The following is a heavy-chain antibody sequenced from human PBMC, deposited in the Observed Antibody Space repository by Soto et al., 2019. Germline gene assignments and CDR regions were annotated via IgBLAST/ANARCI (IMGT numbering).Heavy chain of an antibody. D-gene: IGHD3-10*01. J-gene: IGHJ4*02. CDR2: IHYTGTP. CDR1: GDSISSNSYY. Sequence: QLQLQESGPGLVKPSETLSLTCTVSGDSISSNSYYWGWVRQPPGKGLEWIGSIHYTGTPYYNPSLTSRVTVSGDTSKKQFSLILSSLTAADTAVSYCATTFYAGLFFDYWGQGTLVTVSS. V-gene: IGHV4-39*01. CDR3: ATTFYAGLFFDY.